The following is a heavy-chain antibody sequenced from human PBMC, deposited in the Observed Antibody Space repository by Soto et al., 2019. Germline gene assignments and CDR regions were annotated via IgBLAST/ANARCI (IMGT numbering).Heavy chain of an antibody. CDR2: INHSGST. D-gene: IGHD3-10*01. Sequence: ASETLSLTCAVYGGSFSGYYWSWIRQAPGKGLEWIGEINHSGSTNYNPSLKSRVIISVDTSKNQFSLKLSSVTAAGTAVYYCARDPLVRGAGPFDYWGQGALVTVSS. V-gene: IGHV4-34*01. CDR3: ARDPLVRGAGPFDY. CDR1: GGSFSGYY. J-gene: IGHJ4*02.